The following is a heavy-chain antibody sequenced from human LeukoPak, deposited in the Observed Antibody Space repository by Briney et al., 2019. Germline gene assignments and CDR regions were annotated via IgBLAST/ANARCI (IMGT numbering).Heavy chain of an antibody. CDR3: ARDPTFTAAAELNWFDP. CDR2: ISAYNGNT. V-gene: IGHV1-18*04. D-gene: IGHD6-13*01. CDR1: GYPFTTYY. Sequence: GASVKVSCKASGYPFTTYYIHWVRQAPGQGLEWMGWISAYNGNTNYAQKLQGRVTMTTDTSTSTAYMELRSLRSDDTAVYYCARDPTFTAAAELNWFDPWGQGTLVTVSS. J-gene: IGHJ5*02.